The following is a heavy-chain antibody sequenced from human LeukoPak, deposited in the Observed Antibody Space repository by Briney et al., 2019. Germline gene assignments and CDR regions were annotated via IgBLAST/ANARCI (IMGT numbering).Heavy chain of an antibody. Sequence: GGSLRLSCAASGFTFSDYYMSWIRQAPGKGLEWVSYISSSGSTIYYADSVKGRFTISRDNAKNSLYLQMNSLRAEDTAVYYCARDHYGSGSYYSYFDYWGQGTLVTVSS. V-gene: IGHV3-11*01. J-gene: IGHJ4*02. CDR3: ARDHYGSGSYYSYFDY. D-gene: IGHD3-10*01. CDR2: ISSSGSTI. CDR1: GFTFSDYY.